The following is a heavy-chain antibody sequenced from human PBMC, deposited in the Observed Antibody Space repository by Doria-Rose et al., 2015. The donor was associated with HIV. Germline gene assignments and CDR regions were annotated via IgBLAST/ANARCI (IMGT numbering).Heavy chain of an antibody. CDR2: TYYTGTS. Sequence: SLTCSVSGASVSSRGYYWNWIRQVPGKGLESLGYTYYTGTSDYSPSLKSRLNMAVDTSKNQFSLKLSFVTVADTAVYYCARMGSYRELDYWG. D-gene: IGHD3-3*01. V-gene: IGHV4-31*03. J-gene: IGHJ4*01. CDR3: ARMGSYRELDY. CDR1: GASVSSRGYY.